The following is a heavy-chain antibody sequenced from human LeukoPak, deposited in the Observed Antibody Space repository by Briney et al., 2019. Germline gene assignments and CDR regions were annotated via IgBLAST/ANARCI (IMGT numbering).Heavy chain of an antibody. CDR1: GGTISGYY. CDR2: IHSNGYT. V-gene: IGHV4-4*09. D-gene: IGHD1-26*01. Sequence: SETLSLTCTVSGGTISGYYWSWIRQPPGQGLEWIAYIHSNGYTNYNPSLKGRVTISVDTSKNQFSLKVTSVTAADTAMYYCTKREGPMSGSYDYFDPWGQGTLVTVS. J-gene: IGHJ5*02. CDR3: TKREGPMSGSYDYFDP.